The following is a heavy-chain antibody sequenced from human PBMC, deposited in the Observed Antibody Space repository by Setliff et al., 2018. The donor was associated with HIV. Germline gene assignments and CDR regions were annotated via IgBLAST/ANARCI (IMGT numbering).Heavy chain of an antibody. D-gene: IGHD3-10*01. Sequence: PSETLSLTCTVSGGSISSSSYYWGWIRQPPGKGLEWIGSIYYSGSNYYNPSLKSRVTISVYTSKNPFSLKLSSVTAADTAVYYCATYADRESNRFDPWGQGSLGTVSS. CDR2: IYYSGSN. CDR1: GGSISSSSYY. CDR3: ATYADRESNRFDP. J-gene: IGHJ5*02. V-gene: IGHV4-39*01.